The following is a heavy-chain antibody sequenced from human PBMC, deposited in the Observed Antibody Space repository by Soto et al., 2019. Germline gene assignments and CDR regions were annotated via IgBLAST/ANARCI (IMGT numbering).Heavy chain of an antibody. CDR3: ARGQLGKDRGYYYYYGMDV. D-gene: IGHD1-1*01. V-gene: IGHV3-23*01. J-gene: IGHJ6*02. Sequence: GGSLRLSCAASGFTFSSYAMNWVRQAPGKGLEWVSGISGSGDSPYYADSVKGRFTISRDNGKNSLYLQMNSLRPEDTALYYCARGQLGKDRGYYYYYGMDVWGQGTTVTVSS. CDR1: GFTFSSYA. CDR2: ISGSGDSP.